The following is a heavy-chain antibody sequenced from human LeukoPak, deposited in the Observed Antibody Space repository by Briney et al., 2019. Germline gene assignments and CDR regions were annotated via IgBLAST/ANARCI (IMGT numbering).Heavy chain of an antibody. J-gene: IGHJ4*02. CDR2: ISSSGSTI. Sequence: GGSLRLSCAASGFTFSSYEMNWVRQAPGKGLEWVSYISSSGSTIYYADSVKGRFTISRDNAKNTLYLQMNSLRAEDTALYYCARVASNYDFDYWGQGTLVTVSS. CDR3: ARVASNYDFDY. D-gene: IGHD4-11*01. CDR1: GFTFSSYE. V-gene: IGHV3-48*03.